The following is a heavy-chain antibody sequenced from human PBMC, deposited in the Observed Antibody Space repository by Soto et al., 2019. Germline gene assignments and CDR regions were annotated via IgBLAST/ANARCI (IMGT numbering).Heavy chain of an antibody. CDR1: GGSISSGDYY. V-gene: IGHV4-30-4*01. D-gene: IGHD3-9*01. J-gene: IGHJ4*02. CDR3: ARQAYDFLTGYGPYFDY. CDR2: IYYSGST. Sequence: SLXXXVSGGSISSGDYYWSWIRQXXGKGMEWIGYIYYSGSTYYNPSLKSRVTISVDTSKNQFSLKLSSVTAADTAVYYCARQAYDFLTGYGPYFDYWGQGTLVTSPQ.